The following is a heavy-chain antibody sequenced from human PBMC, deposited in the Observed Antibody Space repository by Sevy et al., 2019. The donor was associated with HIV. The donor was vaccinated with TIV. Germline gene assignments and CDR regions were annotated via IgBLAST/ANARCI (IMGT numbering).Heavy chain of an antibody. V-gene: IGHV3-66*01. CDR1: TFSVTDNY. Sequence: GSLRLSCAASTFSVTDNYMSWVRQAPGKGLEWVSTIYSGGSKFYADSVKGEFTISRDNSKNTLYLQRNSLGAEDTAVYYCARDRYYDASGYYYYYYGLDVWGQGTTVTVSS. D-gene: IGHD3-22*01. CDR2: IYSGGSK. J-gene: IGHJ6*02. CDR3: ARDRYYDASGYYYYYYGLDV.